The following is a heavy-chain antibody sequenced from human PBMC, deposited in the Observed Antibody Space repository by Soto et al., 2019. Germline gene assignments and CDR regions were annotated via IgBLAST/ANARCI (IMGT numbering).Heavy chain of an antibody. D-gene: IGHD2-15*01. CDR3: ARDSSNWFDP. Sequence: VSVKVACQASGYTFTGYYMHWVRQAPGQGLEWMGWINPNSGGTNYAQKFQGWVTMTRDTSISTAYMELSRLRSDDTAVYYCARDSSNWFDPWGQGTLVTVSS. J-gene: IGHJ5*02. CDR1: GYTFTGYY. V-gene: IGHV1-2*04. CDR2: INPNSGGT.